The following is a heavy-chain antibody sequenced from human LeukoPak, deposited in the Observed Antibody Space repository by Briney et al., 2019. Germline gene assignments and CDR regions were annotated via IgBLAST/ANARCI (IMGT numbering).Heavy chain of an antibody. J-gene: IGHJ4*02. Sequence: SVKVSCKGSGGTFSSYAFSWGRQAPGQGLEWMGGVIPIFGTVHYAQKFQGRVTITADESTSTAYMEVSSLRSAYTAMYYCARKVRLRYTWDGAGFDCWGQGTLVTVSS. CDR2: VIPIFGTV. CDR1: GGTFSSYA. CDR3: ARKVRLRYTWDGAGFDC. D-gene: IGHD1-1*01. V-gene: IGHV1-69*13.